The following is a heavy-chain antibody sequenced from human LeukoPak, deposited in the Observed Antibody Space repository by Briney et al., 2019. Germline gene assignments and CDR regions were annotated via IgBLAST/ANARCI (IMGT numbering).Heavy chain of an antibody. V-gene: IGHV3-33*06. Sequence: PGRSLRLSCAASGFTFSSYGMHWVRQAPGKGLEWVAVIWYDGSNKYYADSVKGRFTISRDNSKNTLYLQMNSLRAEDTAVYYRAKSGEPDAFDIWGQGTMVTVSS. CDR2: IWYDGSNK. D-gene: IGHD4-17*01. CDR3: AKSGEPDAFDI. CDR1: GFTFSSYG. J-gene: IGHJ3*02.